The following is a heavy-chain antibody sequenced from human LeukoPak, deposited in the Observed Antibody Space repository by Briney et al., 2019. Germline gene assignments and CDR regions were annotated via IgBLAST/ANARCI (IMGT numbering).Heavy chain of an antibody. D-gene: IGHD3-10*01. CDR2: MNPNSGNT. V-gene: IGHV1-8*01. CDR1: GYTFTSYD. J-gene: IGHJ3*02. Sequence: ASVKVSCKASGYTFTSYDINWVRQATGQGLEWMGWMNPNSGNTGYAQKFQGRVTMTRNTSISTAYMELSSLRSEDTAVYYCARDAHYYGSGSYYTDAFDIWGQGTMVTVSS. CDR3: ARDAHYYGSGSYYTDAFDI.